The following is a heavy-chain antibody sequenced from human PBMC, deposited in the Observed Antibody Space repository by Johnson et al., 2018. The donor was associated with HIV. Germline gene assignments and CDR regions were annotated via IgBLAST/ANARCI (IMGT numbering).Heavy chain of an antibody. Sequence: VQLVESGGGLVQPGGSLRLSCAASGFTFSSYWMSWVRQAPGKGLEWVANIKQDGSEKYYVDSVKGRFTISRDNAKNTLYLQMNSLRAEDTAVYYCARGSRYTYDNDDVYLLQAFDIWGQGTMVTVSS. CDR3: ARGSRYTYDNDDVYLLQAFDI. J-gene: IGHJ3*02. D-gene: IGHD3-16*01. V-gene: IGHV3-7*01. CDR2: IKQDGSEK. CDR1: GFTFSSYW.